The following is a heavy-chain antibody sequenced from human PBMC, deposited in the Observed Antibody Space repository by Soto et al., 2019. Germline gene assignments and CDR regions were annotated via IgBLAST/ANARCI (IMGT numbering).Heavy chain of an antibody. CDR1: GVTFSNAW. CDR3: TTDSYITSIIVRFDY. Sequence: GGSLRLSCAASGVTFSNAWINWVRQAPGKGLEWVGRVKSKNDGGTTDFAAPVKGRFAISRDDSKNMVYLEMNSLQTEDTAIYYCTTDSYITSIIVRFDYWGHGTLVTV. J-gene: IGHJ4*01. CDR2: VKSKNDGGTT. V-gene: IGHV3-15*07. D-gene: IGHD3-22*01.